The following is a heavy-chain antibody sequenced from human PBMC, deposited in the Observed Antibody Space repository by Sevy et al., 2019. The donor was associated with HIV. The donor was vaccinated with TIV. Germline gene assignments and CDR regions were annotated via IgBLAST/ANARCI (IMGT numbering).Heavy chain of an antibody. Sequence: GGSLRLSCAASGFTFSSYSMNWVRQAPGKGLEWVSYISSRSSTIYYADSVKGRFTISRDNAKNSLYLQMNSLRDEDTAVYYCARDSPHYYDSSGYHRGPPDYWGQGTLVTVSS. CDR3: ARDSPHYYDSSGYHRGPPDY. D-gene: IGHD3-22*01. V-gene: IGHV3-48*02. CDR1: GFTFSSYS. J-gene: IGHJ4*02. CDR2: ISSRSSTI.